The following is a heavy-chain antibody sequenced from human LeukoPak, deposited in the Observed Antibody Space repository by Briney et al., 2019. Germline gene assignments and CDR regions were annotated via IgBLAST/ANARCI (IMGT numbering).Heavy chain of an antibody. Sequence: PSETLSLTCAVYGGSFSGYYWSWIRQPPGKGLEWIGEINHSGSTNYNPSLKSRVTISVDTSKNQFSLKLSSVTVADTAVYYCARGSFIRLGYYFDYWGQGTLVTVSS. D-gene: IGHD3-16*01. CDR1: GGSFSGYY. CDR2: INHSGST. J-gene: IGHJ4*02. CDR3: ARGSFIRLGYYFDY. V-gene: IGHV4-34*01.